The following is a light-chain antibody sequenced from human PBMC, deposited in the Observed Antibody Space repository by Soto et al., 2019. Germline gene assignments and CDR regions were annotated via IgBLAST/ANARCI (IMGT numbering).Light chain of an antibody. J-gene: IGKJ1*01. CDR3: QQYGNSPRT. V-gene: IGKV3-20*01. Sequence: EIVLTQSPGTLSLSPGERATLFCSASQSVTSRYIAWYQQKPGQAPRLLMFGASSSATGIPDRFSGSGSGTDFTLTISRLEPEDLAVYYCQQYGNSPRTFGQGTKVEIK. CDR1: QSVTSRY. CDR2: GAS.